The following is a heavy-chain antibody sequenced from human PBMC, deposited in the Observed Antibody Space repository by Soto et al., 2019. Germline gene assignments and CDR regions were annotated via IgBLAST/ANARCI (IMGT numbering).Heavy chain of an antibody. CDR3: ASSHRSSYYYYYMDV. Sequence: ASVKVSCKASGYTFTSYAMHWVRQAPGQRLEWMGWINAGNGNTKYSQKFQGRVTITRDTSASTAYMELSSLRSEDTAVYYCASSHRSSYYYYYMDVWGKGTTVTVSS. CDR1: GYTFTSYA. D-gene: IGHD6-6*01. J-gene: IGHJ6*03. CDR2: INAGNGNT. V-gene: IGHV1-3*01.